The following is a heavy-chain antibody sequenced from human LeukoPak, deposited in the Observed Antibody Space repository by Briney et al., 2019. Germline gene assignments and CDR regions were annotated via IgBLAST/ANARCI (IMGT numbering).Heavy chain of an antibody. CDR1: GGSISSYY. Sequence: SSETLSLTCTVSGGSISSYYWSWIRQPPGKGLEWIGYIYYSGSTNYNPSLKSRVTISVDTSKNQFSLKLSSVTAADTAVYYCARNVRFLGGYYYYMDVWGKGTTVTVSS. D-gene: IGHD3-3*01. CDR2: IYYSGST. J-gene: IGHJ6*03. CDR3: ARNVRFLGGYYYYMDV. V-gene: IGHV4-59*08.